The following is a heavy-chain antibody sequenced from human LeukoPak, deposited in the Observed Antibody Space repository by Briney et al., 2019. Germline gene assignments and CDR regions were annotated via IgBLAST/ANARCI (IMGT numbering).Heavy chain of an antibody. CDR1: GFTFSSYS. CDR2: ISSSSSYI. J-gene: IGHJ4*02. D-gene: IGHD1-14*01. V-gene: IGHV3-21*01. CDR3: ARDEGYTQPDRHLLH. Sequence: GGSLRLSCAASGFTFSSYSMNWVRQAPGKGLEWVSSISSSSSYIYYADSVKGRFTISRDNAKNSLYLQMNSLRAEDTAVYYCARDEGYTQPDRHLLHWGQGTLVTVSS.